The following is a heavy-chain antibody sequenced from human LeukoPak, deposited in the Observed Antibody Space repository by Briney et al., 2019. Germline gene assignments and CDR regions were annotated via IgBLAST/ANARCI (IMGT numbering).Heavy chain of an antibody. D-gene: IGHD3-3*01. V-gene: IGHV1-2*02. Sequence: GASVKVSCKASGYTFTGYYMHWVRQAPGQGLEWMGWINPNNGGTNYAQKFQGRVTMTRDTSISTAYMELSSLRSDDTAVYYCTRVGWNGYYGMGVWGKGTTVTVSS. J-gene: IGHJ6*04. CDR1: GYTFTGYY. CDR2: INPNNGGT. CDR3: TRVGWNGYYGMGV.